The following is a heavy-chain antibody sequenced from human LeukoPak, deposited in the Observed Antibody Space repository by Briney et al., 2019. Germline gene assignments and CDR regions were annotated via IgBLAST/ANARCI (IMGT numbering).Heavy chain of an antibody. J-gene: IGHJ4*02. CDR3: ATVSEY. Sequence: GGSLRLSCAASGFTVSSNYMSWVRQAPGKGLEWVSVIYSGGSTYYADSVKGRFTISRDNAKNTVYLQMNGLRAEDTTVYYCATVSEYWGQGTLVTVSS. D-gene: IGHD1-1*01. V-gene: IGHV3-66*01. CDR2: IYSGGST. CDR1: GFTVSSNY.